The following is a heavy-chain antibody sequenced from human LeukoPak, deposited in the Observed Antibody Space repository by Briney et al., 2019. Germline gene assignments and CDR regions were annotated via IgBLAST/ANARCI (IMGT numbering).Heavy chain of an antibody. V-gene: IGHV3-23*01. J-gene: IGHJ4*02. CDR1: GFTFSSYA. D-gene: IGHD3-10*01. CDR2: ISGSGGST. CDR3: ASMVRGVIITWYFDY. Sequence: GGSLRLSCAASGFTFSSYAMSWVRQAPGKGLEWVSAISGSGGSTYYADSVKGRFTISRDNSKNTLYLQMNSLRAEDTAVYYCASMVRGVIITWYFDYWGQGTLVTVSS.